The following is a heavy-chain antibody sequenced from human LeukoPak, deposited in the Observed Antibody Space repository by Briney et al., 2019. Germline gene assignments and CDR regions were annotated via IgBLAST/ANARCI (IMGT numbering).Heavy chain of an antibody. CDR3: ARGIHGDYTEYYFDY. J-gene: IGHJ4*02. V-gene: IGHV3-53*01. D-gene: IGHD4-17*01. CDR1: GFTVSSNF. Sequence: GGSLRLSCAASGFTVSSNFMSWVRQAPGKGLECVSVIYSRGGTYYADSVKGRFTISRDNSKNTLYLQMNSLRAEDTAVYYCARGIHGDYTEYYFDYWGQGTLVTVSS. CDR2: IYSRGGT.